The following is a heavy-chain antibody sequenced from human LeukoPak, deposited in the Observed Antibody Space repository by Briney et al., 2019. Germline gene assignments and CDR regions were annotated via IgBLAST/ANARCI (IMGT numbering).Heavy chain of an antibody. D-gene: IGHD6-19*01. J-gene: IGHJ4*02. CDR1: RFTFSSYW. V-gene: IGHV3-7*01. CDR2: IEKDGSKK. Sequence: PGGSLRLSCAASRFTFSSYWMSWVRQAPGRGLEWVANIEKDGSKKNYVDSVKGRFTISRDNAKNSLYLQMNSLRAEDTAVYYCSRFVAVVGNPQDYWGQGTLVTVSS. CDR3: SRFVAVVGNPQDY.